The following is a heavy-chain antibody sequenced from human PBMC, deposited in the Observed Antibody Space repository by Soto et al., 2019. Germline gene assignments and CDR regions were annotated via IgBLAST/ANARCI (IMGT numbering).Heavy chain of an antibody. V-gene: IGHV1-18*01. CDR1: GYTFTSYG. CDR2: ISAYNGNT. Sequence: ASVKVSCKASGYTFTSYGISRVRQAPGQGLEWMGWISAYNGNTNYAQKLQGRVTMTTDTSTSTAYMELRSLRSDDTAVYYCARIIVATIAGWFDPWGQGTLVTVSS. CDR3: ARIIVATIAGWFDP. D-gene: IGHD5-12*01. J-gene: IGHJ5*02.